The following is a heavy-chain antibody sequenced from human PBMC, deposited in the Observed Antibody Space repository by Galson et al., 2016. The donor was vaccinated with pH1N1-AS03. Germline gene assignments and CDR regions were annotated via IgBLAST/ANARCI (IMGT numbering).Heavy chain of an antibody. J-gene: IGHJ4*02. CDR1: GFTFTSYS. Sequence: SLRLSCAASGFTFTSYSTNWVRQAPGKGLEWISYIRSSXNTIYYADSVKGRFTISRDNAKNSVYLQMNSLRAEDTAVYYCARDAPERPVGASFDYWGQGTLVIVSS. CDR2: IRSSXNTI. D-gene: IGHD1-1*01. V-gene: IGHV3-48*01. CDR3: ARDAPERPVGASFDY.